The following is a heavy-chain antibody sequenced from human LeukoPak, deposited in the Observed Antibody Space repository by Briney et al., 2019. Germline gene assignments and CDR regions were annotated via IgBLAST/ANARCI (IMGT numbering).Heavy chain of an antibody. CDR3: ARGGGYSGYMAGRTFDY. D-gene: IGHD5-12*01. J-gene: IGHJ4*02. V-gene: IGHV4-39*07. CDR1: GGSISSGGYY. CDR2: INHSGST. Sequence: SETLSLTCTVSGGSISSGGYYWSWIRQPPGKGLEWIGEINHSGSTNYNPSLKSRVTISVDTSKNQFSLKLSSVTAADTAVYYCARGGGYSGYMAGRTFDYWGQGTLVTVSS.